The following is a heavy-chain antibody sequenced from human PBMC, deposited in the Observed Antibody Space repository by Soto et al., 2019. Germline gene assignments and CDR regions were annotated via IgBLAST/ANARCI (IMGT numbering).Heavy chain of an antibody. J-gene: IGHJ4*02. CDR1: GFTFSIND. V-gene: IGHV3-30*18. D-gene: IGHD1-7*01. Sequence: GSLRLSCAASGFTFSINDMHWVRQAPGRGLEWVAVISNDGNNKYYADSVKGRFTLSRDNSKNMVYLQMDSLRVEDTAVYYCAKDHQTYNWDYLFDSWGPGTLVTVSS. CDR2: ISNDGNNK. CDR3: AKDHQTYNWDYLFDS.